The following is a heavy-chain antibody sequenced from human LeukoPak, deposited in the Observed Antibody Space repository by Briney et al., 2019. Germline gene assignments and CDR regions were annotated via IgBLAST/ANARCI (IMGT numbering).Heavy chain of an antibody. CDR2: ISGSGDST. Sequence: PGGSLRLSCTASGLSLNNYAMSWVRQVPGKGLEWVSAISGSGDSTYYADSVKGRFTISRDNSKNTLYLQMHSLRAEDTAVYYCAKSRGVAGFDYWGQGTLVTVSS. J-gene: IGHJ4*02. CDR3: AKSRGVAGFDY. CDR1: GLSLNNYA. V-gene: IGHV3-23*01. D-gene: IGHD6-19*01.